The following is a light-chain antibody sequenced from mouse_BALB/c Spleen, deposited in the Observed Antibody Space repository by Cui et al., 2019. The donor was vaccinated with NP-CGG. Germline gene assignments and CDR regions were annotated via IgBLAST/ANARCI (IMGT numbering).Light chain of an antibody. CDR1: TGAVTTSNY. Sequence: QAVLPQESALTTSPGETITLTCRSSTGAVTTSNYANWVQEKPDHFFTGLIGGTNNRAPGVPARFSGSLIGDKAALTITGAQTEDEPIYFCALWYSNHWVFGGGTKLTVL. CDR3: ALWYSNHWV. CDR2: GTN. V-gene: IGLV1*01. J-gene: IGLJ1*01.